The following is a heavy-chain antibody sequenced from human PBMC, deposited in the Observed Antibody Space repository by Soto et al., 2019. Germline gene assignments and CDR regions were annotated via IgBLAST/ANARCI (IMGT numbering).Heavy chain of an antibody. CDR3: ARGRYGDY. CDR1: GYDFTTYG. CDR2: IIAHNGNT. D-gene: IGHD1-1*01. Sequence: QVHLVQSGAEVKNPGASVKVSCKGSGYDFTTYGITWVRQAPGQGLEWMAWIIAHNGNTNYAPNIQGRVPVTRDIATRIAYIELRSLRSDDAAVYCCARGRYGDYWGQGALVTDSS. J-gene: IGHJ4*02. V-gene: IGHV1-18*01.